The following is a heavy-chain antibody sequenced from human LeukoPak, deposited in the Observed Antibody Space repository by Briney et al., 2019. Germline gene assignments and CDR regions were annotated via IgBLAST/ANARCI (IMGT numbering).Heavy chain of an antibody. V-gene: IGHV3-7*01. J-gene: IGHJ3*02. CDR1: GFTFSNYW. D-gene: IGHD3-3*01. Sequence: GGALRLSCAASGFTFSNYWMTWVRQAPGKGLEGVASIKHDGREKYYVDSVKGRFTISRDNAKNSLYLQMNSLRAEDTAVYYCASPEWLPDSIDIWGQGTMVTVSS. CDR2: IKHDGREK. CDR3: ASPEWLPDSIDI.